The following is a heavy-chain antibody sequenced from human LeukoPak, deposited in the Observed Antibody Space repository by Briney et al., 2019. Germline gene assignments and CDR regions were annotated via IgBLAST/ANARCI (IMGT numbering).Heavy chain of an antibody. J-gene: IGHJ4*02. CDR1: GGSFSGYY. CDR3: VRTEVSSGSEDY. CDR2: INHSGST. V-gene: IGHV4-34*01. Sequence: PSETLSLTCAVYGGSFSGYYWSWIRQPPGKGLEWIGEINHSGSTNYNPSLKSRVTISVDTSKNQFSLKLSSVTAADTAVYYCVRTEVSSGSEDYWGQGTLVTVSS. D-gene: IGHD6-19*01.